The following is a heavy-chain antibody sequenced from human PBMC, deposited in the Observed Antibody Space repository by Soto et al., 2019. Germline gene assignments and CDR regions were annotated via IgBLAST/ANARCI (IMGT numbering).Heavy chain of an antibody. V-gene: IGHV1-24*01. CDR2: FDPEDGET. CDR1: GYTLTELS. Sequence: ASVKVSCKVSGYTLTELSMHWVRQAPGKGLEWMGGFDPEDGETIYAQKFQGRVTMNEDTSTDTAYMELSSLRSEDTVAYYCATVTDTDGSPYYYDSSGYFDYWGQGTLVTVSS. CDR3: ATVTDTDGSPYYYDSSGYFDY. J-gene: IGHJ4*02. D-gene: IGHD3-22*01.